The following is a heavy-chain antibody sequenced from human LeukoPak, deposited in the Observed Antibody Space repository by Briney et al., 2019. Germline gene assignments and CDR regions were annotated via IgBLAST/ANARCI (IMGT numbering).Heavy chain of an antibody. CDR3: ATGNWNDPYYYYGMDV. D-gene: IGHD1-1*01. CDR1: GHTFTSYG. CDR2: ISAYNGNT. Sequence: GASVKVSCKASGHTFTSYGISWVRQAPGQGLEWMGWISAYNGNTNYAQKLQGRVTMTTDTSTSTAYMELRSLRSDDTAVYYCATGNWNDPYYYYGMDVWGQGTTVTVSS. J-gene: IGHJ6*02. V-gene: IGHV1-18*01.